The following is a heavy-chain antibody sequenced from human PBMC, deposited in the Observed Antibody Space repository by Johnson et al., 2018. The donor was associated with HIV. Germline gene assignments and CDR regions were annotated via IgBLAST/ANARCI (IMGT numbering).Heavy chain of an antibody. CDR3: ARSSGYYGTDAFDI. Sequence: VQLVESGGGLIQPGGSLRLSCVASGFTVRKGLEWVSVIYSGGSTYYADSVKGRFTISRDNSKNTLYLQMNSLRPEDTAVYYCARSSGYYGTDAFDIWGQGTMVTVSS. D-gene: IGHD3-22*01. V-gene: IGHV3-66*03. CDR2: IYSGGST. CDR1: GFTVR. J-gene: IGHJ3*02.